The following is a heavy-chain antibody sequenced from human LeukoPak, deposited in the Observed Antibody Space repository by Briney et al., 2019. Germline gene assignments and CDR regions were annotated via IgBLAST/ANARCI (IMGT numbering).Heavy chain of an antibody. D-gene: IGHD3-16*01. Sequence: GGSLRLSCAASGFTFSSYGMHWVRQAPGKGLEWAAVIWYDGNNKYYADSVKGRFTISRDNSKNTLYMQMNSLRAEDTAVYYCAKDYYDYVWGSSVFDYWGPGTLVTVSS. CDR3: AKDYYDYVWGSSVFDY. CDR2: IWYDGNNK. CDR1: GFTFSSYG. J-gene: IGHJ4*02. V-gene: IGHV3-33*06.